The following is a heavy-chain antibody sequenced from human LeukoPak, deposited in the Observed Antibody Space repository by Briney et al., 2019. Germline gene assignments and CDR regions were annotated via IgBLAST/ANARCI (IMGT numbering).Heavy chain of an antibody. CDR3: ARRTIVTNGTPYTTVYAFDI. CDR1: GYSFSSYW. D-gene: IGHD2-8*01. CDR2: IYPGDSNT. J-gene: IGHJ3*02. Sequence: GESLKICCQGSGYSFSSYWIGCGRQMPGKGLEWMGTIYPGDSNTRYSPSLQGHVTISADKSIHTAYLQWSSLKASDTAMYYCARRTIVTNGTPYTTVYAFDIWGQGTMVTLSS. V-gene: IGHV5-51*01.